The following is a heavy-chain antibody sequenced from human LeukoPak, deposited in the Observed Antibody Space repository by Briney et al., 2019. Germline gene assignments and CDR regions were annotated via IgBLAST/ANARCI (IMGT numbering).Heavy chain of an antibody. CDR3: TSRRQDGW. CDR1: GFTFSDAW. V-gene: IGHV3-15*01. D-gene: IGHD2-15*01. J-gene: IGHJ4*02. Sequence: GGSLRLSCVGSGFTFSDAWMTWVRQAPGKGLEWVGRIKSKIDGGTIDYAEPVKGRFTFSRDDSRNTLYLQMSSLKTEDTAVYYCTSRRQDGWWGQGTLVTVS. CDR2: IKSKIDGGTI.